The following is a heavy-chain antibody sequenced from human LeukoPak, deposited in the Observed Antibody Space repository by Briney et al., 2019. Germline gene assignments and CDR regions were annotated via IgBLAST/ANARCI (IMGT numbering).Heavy chain of an antibody. Sequence: PGGSLRLSCAASGFTFSSYSMNWVRQAPGKGLEWVSSISSSSSYIYYADSVKGRFTISRDNAKNSLYLQMNSLRAEDTAVYYCAREGPLYYDILTGYYFDYWGQGTLVTVSS. J-gene: IGHJ4*02. CDR2: ISSSSSYI. CDR1: GFTFSSYS. D-gene: IGHD3-9*01. CDR3: AREGPLYYDILTGYYFDY. V-gene: IGHV3-21*01.